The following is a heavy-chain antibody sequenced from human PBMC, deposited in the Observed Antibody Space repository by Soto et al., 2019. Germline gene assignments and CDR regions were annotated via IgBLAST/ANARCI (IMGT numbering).Heavy chain of an antibody. J-gene: IGHJ6*02. D-gene: IGHD2-8*01. Sequence: ASVKVSCKASGYSFTDYHIHWVRRAPGQGLEWLGRINPKSGGTSTAQKFQGWVTMTTDTSISTASMEMTRLTSADTAIYYCARGDSTDCSNGVCSFFYNHDMDVWGQGTTVTVSS. CDR2: INPKSGGT. CDR1: GYSFTDYH. CDR3: ARGDSTDCSNGVCSFFYNHDMDV. V-gene: IGHV1-2*04.